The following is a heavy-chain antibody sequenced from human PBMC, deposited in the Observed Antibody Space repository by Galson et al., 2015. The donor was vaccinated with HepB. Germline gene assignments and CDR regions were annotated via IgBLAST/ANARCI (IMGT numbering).Heavy chain of an antibody. J-gene: IGHJ5*02. V-gene: IGHV1-69*13. D-gene: IGHD2-15*01. CDR3: ARVPDIVVVVAATPAWFDP. Sequence: SVKVSCKASGGTFSSYAISWVRQAPGQGLEWMGGIIPIFGTANYAQKFQGRVTITADESTSTAYMELSSLRSEDTAVYYCARVPDIVVVVAATPAWFDPWGQGTLVTVSS. CDR1: GGTFSSYA. CDR2: IIPIFGTA.